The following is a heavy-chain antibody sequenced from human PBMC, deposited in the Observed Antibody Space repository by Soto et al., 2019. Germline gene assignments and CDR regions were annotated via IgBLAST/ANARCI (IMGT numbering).Heavy chain of an antibody. CDR1: GFTFSSYA. Sequence: GSLRLCCAASGFTFSSYAMSWVRQAPGKGLEWVSAISGSGGSTYYADSVKGRFTISRDNSKNTLYLQMNSLRAEDTAVYYCAKALTVPIAFDIWGQGTMVTVSS. V-gene: IGHV3-23*01. CDR3: AKALTVPIAFDI. D-gene: IGHD4-17*01. J-gene: IGHJ3*02. CDR2: ISGSGGST.